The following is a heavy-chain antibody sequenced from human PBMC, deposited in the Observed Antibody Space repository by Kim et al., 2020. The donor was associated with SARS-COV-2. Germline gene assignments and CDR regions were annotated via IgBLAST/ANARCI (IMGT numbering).Heavy chain of an antibody. J-gene: IGHJ4*02. CDR2: IRTETGNT. Sequence: ASVKVSCKTSGYTFLNYAISWVRQAPGQGLEWMGYIRTETGNTHLAQVFQGRVLLTTDASANTAYMELRSLRSDDTAVYYCARHGHFYYDHNSQPVIEAPFDFWGQGSLVTVSS. D-gene: IGHD3-22*01. V-gene: IGHV1-18*01. CDR1: GYTFLNYA. CDR3: ARHGHFYYDHNSQPVIEAPFDF.